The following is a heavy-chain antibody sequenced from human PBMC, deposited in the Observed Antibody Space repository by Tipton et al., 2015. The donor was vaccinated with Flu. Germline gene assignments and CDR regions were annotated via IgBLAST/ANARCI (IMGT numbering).Heavy chain of an antibody. Sequence: TLSLTCTVSGGSMSSFYWTWIRQPAGKGLEWIGRMYVSGSTKYNPSLKSRVTMSVDTSKNQFSLKLSSVTAADTAVYYCSRDFCSGGFCYPDYWGQGTLVTVSS. CDR1: GGSMSSFY. CDR2: MYVSGST. D-gene: IGHD2-15*01. J-gene: IGHJ4*02. V-gene: IGHV4-4*07. CDR3: SRDFCSGGFCYPDY.